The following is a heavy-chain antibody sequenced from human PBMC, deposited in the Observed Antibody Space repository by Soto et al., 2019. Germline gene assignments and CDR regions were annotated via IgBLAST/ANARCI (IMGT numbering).Heavy chain of an antibody. CDR2: IHTAKGNT. Sequence: VKVSCKASGYTFTNNVIHWLRQAPGQTLEWMGWIHTAKGNTKYSQKFEARVTLTRDTAASTAYMELNSLRSDDTAVYYCARDGGYSYGFDYWGQGTLVTVSS. V-gene: IGHV1-3*04. J-gene: IGHJ4*02. D-gene: IGHD5-18*01. CDR3: ARDGGYSYGFDY. CDR1: GYTFTNNV.